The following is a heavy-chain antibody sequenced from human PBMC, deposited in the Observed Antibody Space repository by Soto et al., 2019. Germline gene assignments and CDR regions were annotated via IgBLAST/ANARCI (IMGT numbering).Heavy chain of an antibody. Sequence: EVPLVESGGGLVQPGGSLRLSCAASGFTFSSYEMTWVRQAPGKGLESVSYISSSGTTISYADSVKGRFTISRDNAKNSLYLQMNSLRAEDTAVYYCASGYYYGSGTYYKGLGYWGQGTLVTVSS. J-gene: IGHJ4*02. CDR2: ISSSGTTI. V-gene: IGHV3-48*03. CDR1: GFTFSSYE. D-gene: IGHD3-10*01. CDR3: ASGYYYGSGTYYKGLGY.